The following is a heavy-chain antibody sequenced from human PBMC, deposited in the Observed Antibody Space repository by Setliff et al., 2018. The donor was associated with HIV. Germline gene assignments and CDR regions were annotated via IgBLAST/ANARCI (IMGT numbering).Heavy chain of an antibody. D-gene: IGHD3-10*01. CDR3: ARIIMPRGGAFDI. J-gene: IGHJ3*02. CDR1: GGSFSGYY. CDR2: INHSGST. Sequence: NPSETLSLTCAVYGGSFSGYYWSWIRQPPGKGLEWIGEINHSGSTNYNPSLKSRVTISVDTSKNQFSLKVSSVTAADTAVYYCARIIMPRGGAFDIWGQGTMVTVSS. V-gene: IGHV4-34*01.